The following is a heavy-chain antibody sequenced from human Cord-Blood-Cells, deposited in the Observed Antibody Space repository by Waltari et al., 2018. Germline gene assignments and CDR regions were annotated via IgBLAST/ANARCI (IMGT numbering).Heavy chain of an antibody. Sequence: QVQLQDSGPGLVKPSETLSLHCTVPGGSISSYYWCWMRTPPGKGLEWSGYIYYSGSTNYNPSLKSRVTISVDTSKNQFSLKLSSVTAADTAVYYCARDRAYYGSGSYYFDIWGQGTMVTVSS. D-gene: IGHD3-10*01. CDR2: IYYSGST. CDR3: ARDRAYYGSGSYYFDI. V-gene: IGHV4-59*01. J-gene: IGHJ3*02. CDR1: GGSISSYY.